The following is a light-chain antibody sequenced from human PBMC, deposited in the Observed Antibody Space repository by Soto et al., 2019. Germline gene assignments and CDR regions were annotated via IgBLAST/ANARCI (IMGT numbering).Light chain of an antibody. CDR2: GAS. Sequence: GMTQSPATVSVSPRERATLSCRASQSVSSNLAWYQQKPGQAPRLLIYGASTRATGIPARFSGGASGTEFTLTISSLQSEDFAVYYCQQYNDWPRTFGQGTKVDIK. CDR1: QSVSSN. CDR3: QQYNDWPRT. J-gene: IGKJ1*01. V-gene: IGKV3-15*01.